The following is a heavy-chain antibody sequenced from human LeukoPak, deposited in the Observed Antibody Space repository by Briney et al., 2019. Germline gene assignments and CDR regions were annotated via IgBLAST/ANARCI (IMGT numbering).Heavy chain of an antibody. CDR2: IIPIFGTA. CDR1: GGTFSSYA. Sequence: SVKVSCKASGGTFSSYAISWVRQAPGQGPEWMGGIIPIFGTANYAQKFQGRVTITTDESTSTAYMELSSLRSEDTAVYYCARDLRYGDYYDSSGYYLSSWGQGTLVTVSS. J-gene: IGHJ5*02. CDR3: ARDLRYGDYYDSSGYYLSS. D-gene: IGHD3-22*01. V-gene: IGHV1-69*05.